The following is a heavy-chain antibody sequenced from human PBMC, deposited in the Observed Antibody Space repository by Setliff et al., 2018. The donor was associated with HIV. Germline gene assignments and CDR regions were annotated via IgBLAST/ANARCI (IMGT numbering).Heavy chain of an antibody. CDR1: GYTFSQYP. D-gene: IGHD3-22*01. V-gene: IGHV1-3*04. CDR2: INTGNGNT. Sequence: ASVKVSCKASGYTFSQYPIHWVRQAPGQRPEWMGWINTGNGNTKYSQKFQDRVTITRDTSANTVYMELNSLRSEDTAVYYCAREGTPVYYYDRSENAFDIWGQGTMVTVSS. J-gene: IGHJ3*02. CDR3: AREGTPVYYYDRSENAFDI.